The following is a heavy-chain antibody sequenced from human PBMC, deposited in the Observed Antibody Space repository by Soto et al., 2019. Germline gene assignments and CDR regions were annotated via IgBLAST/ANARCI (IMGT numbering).Heavy chain of an antibody. Sequence: ESGGGVVQPGRSLRLSCVASGFTFSSYGMHWVRQAPGKGLEWVAIISYDGSNTYYADSVKGQFTISRDNSKNTLNLQMNSLRAEDTSGYYCSKEGGLSGSFYISSSYYFDYWGQGTLVTVSS. CDR3: SKEGGLSGSFYISSSYYFDY. V-gene: IGHV3-30*18. D-gene: IGHD1-26*01. CDR1: GFTFSSYG. CDR2: ISYDGSNT. J-gene: IGHJ4*02.